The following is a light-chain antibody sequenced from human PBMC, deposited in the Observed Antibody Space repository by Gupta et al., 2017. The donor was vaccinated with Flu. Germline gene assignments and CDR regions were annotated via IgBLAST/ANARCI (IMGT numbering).Light chain of an antibody. Sequence: DIQMTQSPSTLSASVGDRVTITCRASQSINRWLAWYQQKPGKAPNLLIYTASTLKFGVPSRFGGSGSGTEFTLIISSLQPDDFATYYCQQYINYPWTFGQGTKVEI. CDR3: QQYINYPWT. CDR1: QSINRW. J-gene: IGKJ1*01. V-gene: IGKV1-5*03. CDR2: TAS.